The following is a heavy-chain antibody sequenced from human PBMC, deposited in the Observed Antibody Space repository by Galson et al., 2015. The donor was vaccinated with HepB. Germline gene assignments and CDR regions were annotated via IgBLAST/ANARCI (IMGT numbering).Heavy chain of an antibody. V-gene: IGHV5-51*01. CDR2: IYPSDSDS. Sequence: QSGAEVKKPGESLKISCQGSGYSFTKYWIGWVRQMPGKGLEWMGIIYPSDSDSRYGPSFQGQVTIPADQSTNTAYLQWSSLKASDTAMYYWARHDYGEGWVDSWGQGTLVTVSS. CDR3: ARHDYGEGWVDS. CDR1: GYSFTKYW. J-gene: IGHJ5*01. D-gene: IGHD4/OR15-4a*01.